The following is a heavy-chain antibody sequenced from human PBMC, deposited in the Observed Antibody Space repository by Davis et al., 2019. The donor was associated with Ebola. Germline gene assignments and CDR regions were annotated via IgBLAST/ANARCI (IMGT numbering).Heavy chain of an antibody. J-gene: IGHJ4*02. Sequence: MPSETLSLTCTVSGGSISSYYWSWIRQPPGKGLEWFGYIYYSGSTNYNPSLKSRVTISVDTSKNQFSLKLSSVTAADTAVYYCARESSGLDYWGQGTLVTVSS. CDR1: GGSISSYY. CDR2: IYYSGST. V-gene: IGHV4-59*01. CDR3: ARESSGLDY. D-gene: IGHD6-19*01.